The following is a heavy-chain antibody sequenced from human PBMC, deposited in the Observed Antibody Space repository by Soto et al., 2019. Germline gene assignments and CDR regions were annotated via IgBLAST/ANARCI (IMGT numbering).Heavy chain of an antibody. V-gene: IGHV6-1*01. J-gene: IGHJ6*03. CDR3: ARDLSARPKGYYYYMDV. D-gene: IGHD6-6*01. CDR2: TYYRSKWYN. Sequence: SQTLSLTCAISGDSVSSNSAAWNWIRQSPSRGLEWLGRTYYRSKWYNDYAVSVKSRITINPDTSKNQFSLQLNSVTPEDTAVYYCARDLSARPKGYYYYMDVWGKGTTVTVSS. CDR1: GDSVSSNSAA.